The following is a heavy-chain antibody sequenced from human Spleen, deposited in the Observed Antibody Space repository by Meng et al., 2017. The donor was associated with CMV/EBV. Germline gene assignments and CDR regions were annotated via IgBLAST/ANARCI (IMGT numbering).Heavy chain of an antibody. V-gene: IGHV4-59*12. D-gene: IGHD6-19*01. CDR1: GGSISPYY. CDR2: IYYSGST. CDR3: ASHKYSSGWYAGMDY. Sequence: SQTLSLTCNVSGGSISPYYWSWIRQLPGKGLEWIGYIYYSGSTNYNPSLKSRVTISVDTSKNQCSLRLSSVTAADTAVYYCASHKYSSGWYAGMDYWGQGTLVTSPQ. J-gene: IGHJ4*02.